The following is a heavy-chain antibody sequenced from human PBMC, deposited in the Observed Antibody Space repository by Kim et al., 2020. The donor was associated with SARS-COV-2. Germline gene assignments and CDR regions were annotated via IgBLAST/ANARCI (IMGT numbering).Heavy chain of an antibody. CDR2: MNPNSGNT. D-gene: IGHD4-4*01. CDR3: ARVNRRTTVTTWYYYYYGMDV. CDR1: GYTFTSYD. J-gene: IGHJ6*02. V-gene: IGHV1-8*01. Sequence: ASVKVSCKASGYTFTSYDINWVRQATGQGLEWMGWMNPNSGNTGYAQKFQGRVTMTRNTSISTAYMELSSLRSEDTAVYYCARVNRRTTVTTWYYYYYGMDVWGQGTTVTVSS.